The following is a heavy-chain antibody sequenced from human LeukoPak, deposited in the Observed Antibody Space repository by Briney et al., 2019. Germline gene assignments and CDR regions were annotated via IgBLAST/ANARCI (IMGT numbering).Heavy chain of an antibody. CDR3: AKGVRTETYYNAFD. CDR2: ISHDENNI. Sequence: GGSLRLSCAASGVTFSSYAMHWVRQAPGMGLEWVAVISHDENNIYYADSVKGRFTISRDTSKNTVYLQMSSLRPEDTALYYCAKGVRTETYYNAFDWGQGTLVTVSS. CDR1: GVTFSSYA. J-gene: IGHJ4*02. V-gene: IGHV3-30*18. D-gene: IGHD3-10*01.